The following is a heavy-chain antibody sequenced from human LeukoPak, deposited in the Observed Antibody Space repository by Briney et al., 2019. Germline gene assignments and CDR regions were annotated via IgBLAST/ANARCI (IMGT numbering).Heavy chain of an antibody. CDR2: ISAYNGNT. Sequence: ASVKVSCKASGYTFTSYGISWVRQAPGQGLEWMGWISAYNGNTNYAQKLQGRVTMTTDTSTSTAYMELRSLRSDDTAVYYCARDPPPPEIGYYNTYYYYGMDVWGQGTTVTVSS. D-gene: IGHD3-22*01. V-gene: IGHV1-18*01. CDR1: GYTFTSYG. J-gene: IGHJ6*02. CDR3: ARDPPPPEIGYYNTYYYYGMDV.